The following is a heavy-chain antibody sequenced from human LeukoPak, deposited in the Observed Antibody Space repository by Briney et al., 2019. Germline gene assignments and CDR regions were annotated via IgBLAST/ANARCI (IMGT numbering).Heavy chain of an antibody. Sequence: PSETLSLTCTVSGGSISSYYWSCIRQPPGKGLECIGDIYYSGSTNYNPSLKSRVTISVDTSKNQFSLRLSSVTAADTAVYYSARLASGSYGPLTPFDYWGQGTLVTVSS. CDR3: ARLASGSYGPLTPFDY. CDR2: IYYSGST. J-gene: IGHJ4*02. V-gene: IGHV4-59*08. CDR1: GGSISSYY. D-gene: IGHD1-26*01.